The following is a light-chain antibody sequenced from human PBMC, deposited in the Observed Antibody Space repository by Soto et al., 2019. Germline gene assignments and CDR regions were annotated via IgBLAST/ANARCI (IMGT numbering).Light chain of an antibody. CDR2: VAS. CDR3: QQYAASPGFT. V-gene: IGKV3-20*01. Sequence: EIVLTQSPGTLSLSPRERATLSCRASQSVSNAYLAWYQHKVGQSPRLLIYVASNRAPGIPDRFSGSGSGTDFTITISRMEPEDFAVYYCQQYAASPGFTFGPGTKVDIK. CDR1: QSVSNAY. J-gene: IGKJ3*01.